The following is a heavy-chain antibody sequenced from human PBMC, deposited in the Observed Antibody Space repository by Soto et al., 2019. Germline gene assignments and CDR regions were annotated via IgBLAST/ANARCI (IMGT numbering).Heavy chain of an antibody. CDR2: ISVSGDSS. Sequence: PGGSLRLSCAASGFTFNDYAISWVRQAPGKGLEWVSAISVSGDSSYYAHSVKGRFTISRDNSKNTLFLQMNSLRAEDTAVYYCAKDLYVQPPSGWFDPWGQGALVTVSS. CDR1: GFTFNDYA. D-gene: IGHD1-26*01. J-gene: IGHJ5*01. CDR3: AKDLYVQPPSGWFDP. V-gene: IGHV3-23*01.